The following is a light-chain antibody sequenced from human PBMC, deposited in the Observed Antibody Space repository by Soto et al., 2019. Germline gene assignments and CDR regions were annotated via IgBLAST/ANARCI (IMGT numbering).Light chain of an antibody. CDR1: SSDVGSYNL. CDR3: SSDAGSWL. V-gene: IGLV2-23*01. Sequence: QSALTQPASVSGSPGQSITISCTGTSSDVGSYNLVSWYQQHPGKAPKLMIYEGTKRPSGVSDRFSGSKSGNTSSLTISGLQAEDEADYYCSSDAGSWLFGGGTKLTVL. J-gene: IGLJ3*02. CDR2: EGT.